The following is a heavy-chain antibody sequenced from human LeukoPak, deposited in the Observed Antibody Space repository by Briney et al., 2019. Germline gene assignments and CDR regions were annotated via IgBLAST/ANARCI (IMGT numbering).Heavy chain of an antibody. CDR3: AKGSGTAEDY. Sequence: GRSLRLSCAASGFTFDDYAMHWVRQAPGKGLEWVSGISRNSGSIGYADSVKGRFTISRDNSKNTLYLQMNSLRAEDTAVYYCAKGSGTAEDYWGQGTLVTVSS. CDR2: ISRNSGSI. D-gene: IGHD1-14*01. CDR1: GFTFDDYA. J-gene: IGHJ4*02. V-gene: IGHV3-9*01.